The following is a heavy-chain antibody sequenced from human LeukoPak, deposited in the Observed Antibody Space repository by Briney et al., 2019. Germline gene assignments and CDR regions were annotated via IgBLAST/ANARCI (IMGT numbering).Heavy chain of an antibody. CDR3: AKGYSSGWYAFDS. J-gene: IGHJ4*02. CDR1: GFPFSTYA. Sequence: GGSLRLSCAASGFPFSTYAMGWVRQAPGKGLEWVSTIHGATYYADSVRGRFTISKDNSKNTLYLQMTSLRADDTALYYCAKGYSSGWYAFDSWGQGTRVTVSS. V-gene: IGHV3-23*01. D-gene: IGHD6-19*01. CDR2: IHGAT.